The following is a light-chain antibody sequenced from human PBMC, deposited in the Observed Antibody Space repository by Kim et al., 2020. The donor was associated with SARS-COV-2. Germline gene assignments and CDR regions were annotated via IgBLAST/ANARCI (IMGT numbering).Light chain of an antibody. J-gene: IGLJ3*02. CDR1: RSDVGSHDN. CDR3: ASYTSTSALGV. CDR2: DVT. Sequence: QSITISCTVTRSDVGSHDNVSWYQQHPGKAPKLIIYDVTNRPSGVSGRFSFSKSGNTASLTISGLQAEDEADYHCASYTSTSALGVFGGGTKLTFL. V-gene: IGLV2-14*03.